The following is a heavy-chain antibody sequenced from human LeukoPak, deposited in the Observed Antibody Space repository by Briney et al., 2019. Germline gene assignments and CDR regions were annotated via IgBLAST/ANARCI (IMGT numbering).Heavy chain of an antibody. J-gene: IGHJ4*02. V-gene: IGHV4-31*03. D-gene: IGHD6-19*01. Sequence: SETLSLTCSVSGGSIGSGGYYWSWIRQHSGKGLEWIGYIYYSGTTYYNPSLKSRATISVDTSKNQFSLALSSVPAADTAVYYCARVGSYSSGWYVDFWGQGTLVTVSS. CDR2: IYYSGTT. CDR3: ARVGSYSSGWYVDF. CDR1: GGSIGSGGYY.